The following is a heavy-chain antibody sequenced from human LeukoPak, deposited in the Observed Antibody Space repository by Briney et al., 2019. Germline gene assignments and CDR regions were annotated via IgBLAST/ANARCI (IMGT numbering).Heavy chain of an antibody. Sequence: SETLSLTCTVSGGSISSGGYYWSWIRQHPGKGLEWIGYIYYSGSTYYNPSLKSRVTISVDTSKNQFSLKLSSVTAADTAVYYCAREGAGVTATYFDYWGQGTLVTVSP. D-gene: IGHD2-21*02. CDR2: IYYSGST. CDR3: AREGAGVTATYFDY. V-gene: IGHV4-31*03. CDR1: GGSISSGGYY. J-gene: IGHJ4*02.